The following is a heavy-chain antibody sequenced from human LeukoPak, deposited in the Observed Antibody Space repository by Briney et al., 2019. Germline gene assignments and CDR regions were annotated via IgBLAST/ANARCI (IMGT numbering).Heavy chain of an antibody. CDR1: GFTFSSYW. CDR3: ARGGISAPYDFWSGYYNRRDYYYYMDV. CDR2: IKQDGSEK. Sequence: TGGSLRLSCAASGFTFSSYWMSWVRQAPGKGLEWVANIKQDGSEKYYVDSVKGRFTISRDNAKNSLYLQMNSLRAEDTAVYYCARGGISAPYDFWSGYYNRRDYYYYMDVWGKGTTVTVSS. V-gene: IGHV3-7*01. J-gene: IGHJ6*03. D-gene: IGHD3-3*01.